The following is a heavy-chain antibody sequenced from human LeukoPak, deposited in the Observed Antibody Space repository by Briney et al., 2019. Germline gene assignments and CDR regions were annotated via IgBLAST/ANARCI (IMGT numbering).Heavy chain of an antibody. CDR2: IYYSGST. V-gene: IGHV4-30-4*02. D-gene: IGHD6-6*01. CDR3: ARGGGIAARLYYYYYYMDV. J-gene: IGHJ6*03. Sequence: PSETLSLTCTVSGGSISSGDYYWSWIRQPPGKGLEWIGYIYYSGSTYYNPSLKSRVTISVDTSKNQFSLKLSSVTAADTAVYYCARGGGIAARLYYYYYYMDVWGKGTTVTVSS. CDR1: GGSISSGDYY.